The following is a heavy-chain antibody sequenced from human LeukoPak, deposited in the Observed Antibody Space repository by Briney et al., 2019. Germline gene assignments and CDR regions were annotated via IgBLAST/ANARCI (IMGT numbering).Heavy chain of an antibody. CDR2: ISGSGGST. Sequence: GGSLRLSCAASGFTFSSYAMSWVHQASGKGLEWVSGISGSGGSTYYADSVEGRFTISRDNSKNTLYLQMNSLRAEDTAVYYCAKDIYASGTYPIFDYWGQGTLVTVSS. CDR3: AKDIYASGTYPIFDY. D-gene: IGHD3-10*01. J-gene: IGHJ4*02. CDR1: GFTFSSYA. V-gene: IGHV3-23*01.